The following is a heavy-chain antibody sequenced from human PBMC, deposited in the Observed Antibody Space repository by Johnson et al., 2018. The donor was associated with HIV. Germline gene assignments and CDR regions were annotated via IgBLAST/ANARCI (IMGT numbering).Heavy chain of an antibody. Sequence: GKGLEWVSAIGTAGDTYYPGSVKGRFTISRENAKNTLYLLMKSLRAEDTAVYYCAKDQSSGRLIDAFDIWGQGTMVTVSS. CDR2: IGTAGDT. V-gene: IGHV3-13*01. D-gene: IGHD1-26*01. CDR3: AKDQSSGRLIDAFDI. J-gene: IGHJ3*02.